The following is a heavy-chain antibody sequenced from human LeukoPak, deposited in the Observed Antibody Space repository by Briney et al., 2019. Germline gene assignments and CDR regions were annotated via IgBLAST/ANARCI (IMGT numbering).Heavy chain of an antibody. CDR1: GGSISSSSYY. J-gene: IGHJ6*02. D-gene: IGHD6-6*01. CDR3: ARHLDGAPRPRLDYYGMDV. CDR2: MYYSGST. V-gene: IGHV4-39*01. Sequence: SETLSLTCTVSGGSISSSSYYWGWIRQPPGKGLEWIGSMYYSGSTYYNPSLKSRVTISVDTSKNQFSLNLSSVTAADTAVYYCARHLDGAPRPRLDYYGMDVWGQGTTVTVSS.